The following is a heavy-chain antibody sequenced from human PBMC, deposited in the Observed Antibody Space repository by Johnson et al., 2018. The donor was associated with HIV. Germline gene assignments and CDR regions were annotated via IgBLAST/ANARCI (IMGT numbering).Heavy chain of an antibody. CDR1: GFTFSSYG. CDR3: AKDQSPLMTWWDAFDI. D-gene: IGHD2-8*02. CDR2: IWYDGSNK. V-gene: IGHV3-33*06. Sequence: QVQLVESGGGVVQPWRSLRLSCAASGFTFSSYGMHWVRQAPGKGLEWVAVIWYDGSNKYYADSVKGRFTISRDNSKNTLYLQMNSLRAEDTAVYYCAKDQSPLMTWWDAFDIWGQGTMVTVSS. J-gene: IGHJ3*02.